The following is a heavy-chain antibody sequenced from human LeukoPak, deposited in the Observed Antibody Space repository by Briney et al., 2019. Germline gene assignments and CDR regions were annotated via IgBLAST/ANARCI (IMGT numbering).Heavy chain of an antibody. D-gene: IGHD6-13*01. Sequence: SETLSLTCAVSGGSFSGYYWSWIRQPPGKGLEWIGEINHSGSTNYNPSLKSRVTISVDTSKNQFSLKLSSVTAADTAVYYCARESYSSSWYGDYFDYWGQGTLVTVSS. CDR1: GGSFSGYY. CDR2: INHSGST. CDR3: ARESYSSSWYGDYFDY. J-gene: IGHJ4*02. V-gene: IGHV4-34*01.